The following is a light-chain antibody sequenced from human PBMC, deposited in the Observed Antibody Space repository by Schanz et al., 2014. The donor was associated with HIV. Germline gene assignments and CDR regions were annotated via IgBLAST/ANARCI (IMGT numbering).Light chain of an antibody. CDR2: DAS. CDR3: QHFDSLPIT. Sequence: DIQMPQSPSSLSASVGDRVTITCQASQDISNYLNWYQQKPGKAPKLLIYDASNLETGVPSRFSGGGSGTDFTFTITSLQPEDYATYFCQHFDSLPITFGQGTRLEIK. CDR1: QDISNY. V-gene: IGKV1-33*01. J-gene: IGKJ5*01.